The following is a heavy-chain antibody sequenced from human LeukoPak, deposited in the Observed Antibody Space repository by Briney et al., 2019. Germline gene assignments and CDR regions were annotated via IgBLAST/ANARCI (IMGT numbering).Heavy chain of an antibody. V-gene: IGHV5-51*01. Sequence: GESLKISCKGSGYSFTSYWIGWVRQMPGKGLEWMGIIYPGDSDTRYSPSFQGQVTISADKSIGTAYLQWSSLKASDTAMYYCARLTRPGYSSGWYRYYYYYMDVWGKGTTVTISS. D-gene: IGHD6-19*01. CDR2: IYPGDSDT. J-gene: IGHJ6*03. CDR1: GYSFTSYW. CDR3: ARLTRPGYSSGWYRYYYYYMDV.